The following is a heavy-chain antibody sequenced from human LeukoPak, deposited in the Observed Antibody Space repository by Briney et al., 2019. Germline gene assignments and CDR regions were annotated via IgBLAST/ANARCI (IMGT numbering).Heavy chain of an antibody. V-gene: IGHV4-34*01. Sequence: SETLSLTCAVYGGSFSGYYWSWIRQPPGKGLEWIGEINHSGSTNYNPSLKSRVTISVDTSKDQFSLKLSSVTAADTAVYYCARDSIRYFALSYFDYWGQGTLVTVSS. CDR3: ARDSIRYFALSYFDY. J-gene: IGHJ4*02. CDR2: INHSGST. D-gene: IGHD3-9*01. CDR1: GGSFSGYY.